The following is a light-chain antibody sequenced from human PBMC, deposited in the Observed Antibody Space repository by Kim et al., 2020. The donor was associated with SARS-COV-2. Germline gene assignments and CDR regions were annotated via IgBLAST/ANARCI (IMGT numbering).Light chain of an antibody. Sequence: DIQMTQSPSSLSASVGDSVTITCRASQTISNDLDWYQQKPGEAPRLLIYAASTLQSGVPSRFSGSGSGTDFTFTISSLQPEDFATYYCQQSVGTPLTFGGGTKVDIK. CDR1: QTISND. CDR3: QQSVGTPLT. J-gene: IGKJ4*01. V-gene: IGKV1-39*01. CDR2: AAS.